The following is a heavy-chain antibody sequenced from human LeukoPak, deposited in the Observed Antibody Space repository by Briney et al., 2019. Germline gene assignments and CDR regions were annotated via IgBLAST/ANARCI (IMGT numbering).Heavy chain of an antibody. CDR3: AKGGTMIVVVSLFDY. CDR1: GYSFTSYW. CDR2: IYPGDSDT. V-gene: IGHV5-51*01. D-gene: IGHD3-22*01. Sequence: GESLKISCKGSGYSFTSYWIGWVRQMPGKGLEWMGIIYPGDSDTRYSPSFQGQVTISADKSISTAYLQWSSLRAEDTAVYYCAKGGTMIVVVSLFDYWGQGTLVTVSS. J-gene: IGHJ4*02.